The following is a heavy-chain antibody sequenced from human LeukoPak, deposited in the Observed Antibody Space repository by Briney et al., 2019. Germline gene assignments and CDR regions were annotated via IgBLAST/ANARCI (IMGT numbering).Heavy chain of an antibody. V-gene: IGHV3-23*01. Sequence: GGSLRLSCAASGFTFSIYDLSWVRQAPGKGLECVSAIDRGVGSTYYADSVKGRFIISRDNSKNTLYLQMNSLRAEDTAVYYCAKDATVTVDYWGQGTLVTVSS. CDR1: GFTFSIYD. CDR3: AKDATVTVDY. D-gene: IGHD4-17*01. CDR2: IDRGVGST. J-gene: IGHJ4*02.